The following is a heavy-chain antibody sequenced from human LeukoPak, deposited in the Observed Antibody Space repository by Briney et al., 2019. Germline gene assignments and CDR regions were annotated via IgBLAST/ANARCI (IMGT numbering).Heavy chain of an antibody. CDR3: ASLTIGWYSSDYFQQ. Sequence: GASVKASCKASGYNLVGYYIHWARQAPGQGLEWMGRINPNSGGTNYAQKFQDRVTMTKDTSISTAYMDLSRLTSDDTAVYYCASLTIGWYSSDYFQQWGQGTLVTVSS. V-gene: IGHV1-2*06. CDR1: GYNLVGYY. J-gene: IGHJ1*01. CDR2: INPNSGGT. D-gene: IGHD6-19*01.